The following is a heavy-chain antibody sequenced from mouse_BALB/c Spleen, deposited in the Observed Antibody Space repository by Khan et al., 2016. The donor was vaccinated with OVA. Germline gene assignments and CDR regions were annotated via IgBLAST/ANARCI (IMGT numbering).Heavy chain of an antibody. D-gene: IGHD1-1*01. CDR1: GYSITSGYA. CDR3: ARGNYYRYYIDY. Sequence: LQESGPCLVKPSQSLSLTCTVTGYSITSGYAWNWIRQFPGNKLEWMGYISYSGFTSYTPSLKSRISITRDTSKNQFFLQLNSVTTEDTATYYGARGNYYRYYIDYWGQGTTLTVSS. J-gene: IGHJ2*01. CDR2: ISYSGFT. V-gene: IGHV3-2*02.